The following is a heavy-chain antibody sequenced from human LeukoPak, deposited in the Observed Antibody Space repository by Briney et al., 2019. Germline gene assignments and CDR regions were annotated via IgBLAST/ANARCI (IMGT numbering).Heavy chain of an antibody. CDR3: ARGSTSGYYFDY. CDR2: IIPILGIA. V-gene: IGHV1-69*04. Sequence: ASVKVSCKASGCTFSSYAISWVRQAPGQGLEWMGRIIPILGIANYAQKFQGRVTITADKSTSTAYMELSSLRSEDTAVYYCARGSTSGYYFDYWGQGTLVTVSS. J-gene: IGHJ4*02. D-gene: IGHD3-3*01. CDR1: GCTFSSYA.